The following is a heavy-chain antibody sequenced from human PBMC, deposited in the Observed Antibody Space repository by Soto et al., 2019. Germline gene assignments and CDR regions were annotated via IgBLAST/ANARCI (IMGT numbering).Heavy chain of an antibody. CDR3: ARELSAPWDIVVVPAAISRPPQDY. J-gene: IGHJ4*02. D-gene: IGHD2-2*01. Sequence: PGGSLRLSCAASGFTFSSYTMNWVRQAPGKGLEWVSSISSSSSYIYYADSVKGRFTISRDNAKNSLYLQMNSLRAEDTAVYYCARELSAPWDIVVVPAAISRPPQDYWGQGTLVTVS. CDR1: GFTFSSYT. V-gene: IGHV3-21*01. CDR2: ISSSSSYI.